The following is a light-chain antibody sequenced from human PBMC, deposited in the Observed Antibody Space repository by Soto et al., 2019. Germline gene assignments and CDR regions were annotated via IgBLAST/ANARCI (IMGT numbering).Light chain of an antibody. Sequence: DVPLTQSPSFLSASVGDRVTITCRASQGISSYLAWYQQKPGKAPKLLIYAASSLQSGVPSEFCGSSAWTEFTLTIIGLLPPEDSAVHCRQLRSNWFPFGQGTRLEIK. V-gene: IGKV1-9*01. CDR1: QGISSY. CDR2: AAS. CDR3: QLRSNWFP. J-gene: IGKJ5*01.